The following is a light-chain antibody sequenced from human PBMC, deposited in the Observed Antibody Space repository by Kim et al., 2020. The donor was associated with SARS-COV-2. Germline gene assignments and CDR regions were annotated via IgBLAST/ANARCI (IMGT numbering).Light chain of an antibody. V-gene: IGLV3-27*01. J-gene: IGLJ3*02. CDR1: VLAKKY. Sequence: SPGQTARITFSGDVLAKKYARWIQQKPGQAPVLVIYKDSERPSGIPERFSGSSSGTTVTLTISGAQVEDEADYYCYSAADNNLGVFGGGTQLTVL. CDR2: KDS. CDR3: YSAADNNLGV.